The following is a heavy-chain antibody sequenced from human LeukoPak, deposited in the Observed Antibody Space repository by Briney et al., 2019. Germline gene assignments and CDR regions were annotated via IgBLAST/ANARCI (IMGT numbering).Heavy chain of an antibody. V-gene: IGHV3-21*01. D-gene: IGHD2-15*01. Sequence: GGSLRLSCAASGFTFSSYEMNWVRQAPGKGLEWVSSISSSSSYIYYADSVKGRFTISRDNAKNSLYLQMNSLRAEDTAVYYCARGVVVLYYFDYWGQGTLVTVSS. CDR2: ISSSSSYI. CDR1: GFTFSSYE. J-gene: IGHJ4*02. CDR3: ARGVVVLYYFDY.